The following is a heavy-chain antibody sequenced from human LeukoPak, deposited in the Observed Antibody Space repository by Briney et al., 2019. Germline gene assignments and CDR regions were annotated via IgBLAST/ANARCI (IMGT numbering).Heavy chain of an antibody. V-gene: IGHV4-39*07. J-gene: IGHJ4*02. D-gene: IGHD6-13*01. Sequence: SETLSLTCAVSGDSISSSGYYWGWIRQPPGKGLEWIGSIYYSGSTYYNPSLRSRVTISVDTSKNQFSLKLSSVTAADTAVYYCARDHTAAAGYWGQGTLVTVSS. CDR3: ARDHTAAAGY. CDR2: IYYSGST. CDR1: GDSISSSGYY.